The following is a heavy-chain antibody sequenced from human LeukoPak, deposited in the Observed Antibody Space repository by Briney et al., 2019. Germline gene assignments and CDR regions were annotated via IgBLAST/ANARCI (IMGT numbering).Heavy chain of an antibody. D-gene: IGHD3-3*01. Sequence: GGSLRLSCAASGFTFSSYAMHWVRQAPGKGLEWVAVISYDGSNKYYADSVEGRFTISRDNSKNTLYLQMNSLRAEDTAVYYCARDWSGYYSVYWGQGTLVTVSS. CDR2: ISYDGSNK. J-gene: IGHJ4*02. CDR1: GFTFSSYA. V-gene: IGHV3-30*04. CDR3: ARDWSGYYSVY.